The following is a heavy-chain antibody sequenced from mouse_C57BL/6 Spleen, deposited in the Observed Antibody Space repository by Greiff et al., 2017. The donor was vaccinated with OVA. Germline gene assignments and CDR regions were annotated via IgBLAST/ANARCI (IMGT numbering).Heavy chain of an antibody. CDR2: IYPRSGNT. D-gene: IGHD1-1*01. CDR1: GYTFTSYG. Sequence: QVQLQQSGAELARPGASVKLSCKASGYTFTSYGISWVKQRTGQGLEWIGEIYPRSGNTYYNEKFKGKATLTADKSSSTAYMELRSLTSADSAVYFCARSATVVVASDWYFDVWGTGTTVTVSS. V-gene: IGHV1-81*01. J-gene: IGHJ1*03. CDR3: ARSATVVVASDWYFDV.